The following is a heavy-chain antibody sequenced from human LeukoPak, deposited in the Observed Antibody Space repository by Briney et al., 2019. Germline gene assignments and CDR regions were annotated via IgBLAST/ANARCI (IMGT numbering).Heavy chain of an antibody. CDR3: ARRAGESDAFDI. V-gene: IGHV1-46*01. CDR2: INPSGGST. J-gene: IGHJ3*02. D-gene: IGHD1-26*01. CDR1: GYIFTSYF. Sequence: ASVKVSCKASGYIFTSYFMHWVRQAPGQGLEWMGLINPSGGSTRYAQKFQGRVTMTRDMSTSTVYMELSRLRSDDTAVYYCARRAGESDAFDIWGQGTMVTVSS.